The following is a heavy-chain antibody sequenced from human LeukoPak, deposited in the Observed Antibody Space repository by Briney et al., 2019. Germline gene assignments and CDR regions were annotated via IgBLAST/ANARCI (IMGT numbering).Heavy chain of an antibody. Sequence: PSETLSLTCTVSGGSISSGGYYWSWIRQHPGKGLEYIGHIYYSGSTSYHPPLKSRVTISVDTSKNQFSLKLSSVTAADTAVYYCARGVLRFREAFDYWGQGTLVTVSS. J-gene: IGHJ4*02. V-gene: IGHV4-31*03. D-gene: IGHD3-3*01. CDR1: GGSISSGGYY. CDR3: ARGVLRFREAFDY. CDR2: IYYSGST.